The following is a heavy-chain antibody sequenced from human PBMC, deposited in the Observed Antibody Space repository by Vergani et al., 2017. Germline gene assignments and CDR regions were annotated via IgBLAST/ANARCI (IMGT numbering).Heavy chain of an antibody. CDR3: AIALIVGATNYYYYYMNV. D-gene: IGHD1-26*01. V-gene: IGHV3-21*01. Sequence: EVQLVESGGGLVKPGGSLRLSCAASGFTFSSYSMNWVRQAPGKGLEWVSSISSSSSYIYYADSVKGRFTISRDNAKNSLYLQMNSLRAEDTAVYYCAIALIVGATNYYYYYMNVWGEGTTVTVSS. J-gene: IGHJ6*03. CDR1: GFTFSSYS. CDR2: ISSSSSYI.